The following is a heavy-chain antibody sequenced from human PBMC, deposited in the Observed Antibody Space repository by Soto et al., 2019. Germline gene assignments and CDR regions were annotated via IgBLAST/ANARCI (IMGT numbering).Heavy chain of an antibody. CDR2: IIPIFGTA. CDR3: ARGRRFLDFMGPHLYGMDV. V-gene: IGHV1-69*13. J-gene: IGHJ6*02. Sequence: ASVKVSCKASGGSFSSYDISWVRQAPGQGIEWVGGIIPIFGTANYAQKFQGRVTITADESTSTAYMELSSLRSEDTAVYYCARGRRFLDFMGPHLYGMDVWGPGTTVTVSS. D-gene: IGHD3-3*01. CDR1: GGSFSSYD.